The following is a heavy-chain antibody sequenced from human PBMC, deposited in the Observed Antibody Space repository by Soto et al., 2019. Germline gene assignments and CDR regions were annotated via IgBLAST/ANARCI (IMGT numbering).Heavy chain of an antibody. V-gene: IGHV3-9*01. CDR3: TKDSGPYCSSTSCGVPDY. J-gene: IGHJ4*02. Sequence: EVQLVESGGGLVQPGRSLRLSCAASVFTFDDYAMHWVRQAPGKGLEWVSDISWNSVSIGYADSVKGRFTISRDNANNSLYLQMSSLRAEDTALYYCTKDSGPYCSSTSCGVPDYWGQGTLVTVSS. CDR2: ISWNSVSI. CDR1: VFTFDDYA. D-gene: IGHD2-2*01.